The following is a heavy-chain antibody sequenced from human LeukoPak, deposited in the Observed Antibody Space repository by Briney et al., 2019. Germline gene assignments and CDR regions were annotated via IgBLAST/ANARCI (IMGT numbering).Heavy chain of an antibody. CDR3: ARVTRYSGSYYGWFDP. Sequence: SETLSLTCTVSGYSISSGYYWGWIRQPPGKGLEWIGSIYHSGSTYYNPSLKSRVTISVDTSKNQFSLKLSSVTAADTAVYYCARVTRYSGSYYGWFDPWGQGTLVTVSS. D-gene: IGHD1-26*01. J-gene: IGHJ5*02. V-gene: IGHV4-38-2*02. CDR1: GYSISSGYY. CDR2: IYHSGST.